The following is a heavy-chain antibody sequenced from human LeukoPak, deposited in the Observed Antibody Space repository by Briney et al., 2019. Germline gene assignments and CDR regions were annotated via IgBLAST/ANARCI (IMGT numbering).Heavy chain of an antibody. CDR3: AYGSGGSPY. D-gene: IGHD3-10*01. J-gene: IGHJ4*02. V-gene: IGHV3-53*01. CDR2: FYVGDAT. Sequence: PGGSLRLSCAVSGFSVTNNYMSWVRQAPGKGLEWVSVFYVGDATYYADSVKGRFTISRDNAKNSLYLQMNSLRAEDTAVYYCAYGSGGSPYWGQGTLVTVSS. CDR1: GFSVTNNY.